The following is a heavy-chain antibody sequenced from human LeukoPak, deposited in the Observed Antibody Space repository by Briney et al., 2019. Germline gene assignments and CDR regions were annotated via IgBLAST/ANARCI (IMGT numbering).Heavy chain of an antibody. CDR1: GGSFSGYY. CDR3: ARFRGFKKYSSSWYPPLYGMDV. Sequence: SETLSLTCAVYGGSFSGYYWSWIRQPPGKGLEWIGEINHSGSTNYNPSLKSRVTISVDTSKNQFSLKLSSVTAADTAVYYCARFRGFKKYSSSWYPPLYGMDVWGQGTTVTVSS. V-gene: IGHV4-34*01. D-gene: IGHD6-13*01. J-gene: IGHJ6*02. CDR2: INHSGST.